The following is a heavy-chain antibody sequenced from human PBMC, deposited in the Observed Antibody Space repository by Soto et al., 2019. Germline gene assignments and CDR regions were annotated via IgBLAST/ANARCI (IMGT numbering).Heavy chain of an antibody. J-gene: IGHJ6*03. CDR3: ARGWFGPDV. CDR2: LAKVGAHS. Sequence: EVQLVESGGGLVQXGXXLRLSXXASXXXXXGRXXXTVRQAPGKGLVWVSGLAKVGAHSTYADSVKGRFTSSRDNAKNTVYPQINSLRVEETAVYYCARGWFGPDVWGKGTTVTVSS. CDR1: XXXXXGRX. V-gene: IGHV3-74*01. D-gene: IGHD3-10*01.